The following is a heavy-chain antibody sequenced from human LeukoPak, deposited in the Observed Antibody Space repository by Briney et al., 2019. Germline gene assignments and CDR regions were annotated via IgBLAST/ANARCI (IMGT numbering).Heavy chain of an antibody. CDR2: IYYSGST. Sequence: SETLSLTCTVSGGSISSYYWSWIRQPPGKGLEWIGYIYYSGSTNYNPSLKSRVTISVDTSKNQFSLKLSSVTAADTAVYYCASNVLLVTGSGDFWGQGTLVTVSS. J-gene: IGHJ4*02. CDR1: GGSISSYY. V-gene: IGHV4-59*12. CDR3: ASNVLLVTGSGDF. D-gene: IGHD2-21*02.